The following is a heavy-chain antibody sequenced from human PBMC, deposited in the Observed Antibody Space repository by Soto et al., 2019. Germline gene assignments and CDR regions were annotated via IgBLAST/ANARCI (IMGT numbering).Heavy chain of an antibody. D-gene: IGHD6-19*01. CDR3: ARYRHRSGWKYFDY. Sequence: SETLSLTCTVSGGSISGYYWSWVRQPAGKGLEWLGRMYDTGSANYNPSLKSRVTMSIATSKNKLSMKLTSVTAADTAVYYCARYRHRSGWKYFDYWGKGSLVNVSS. CDR1: GGSISGYY. CDR2: MYDTGSA. J-gene: IGHJ4*02. V-gene: IGHV4-4*07.